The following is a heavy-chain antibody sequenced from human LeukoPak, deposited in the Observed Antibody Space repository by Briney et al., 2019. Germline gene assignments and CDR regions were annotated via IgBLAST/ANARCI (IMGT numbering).Heavy chain of an antibody. CDR3: ARGKVATINWFDP. J-gene: IGHJ5*02. D-gene: IGHD5-24*01. Sequence: SETLSLTCTVSGGSISSGGYYWSWIRQHPGKGLEWIGYIYHSGSTYYNPSLKSRVTISEDRSKNQFSLRLSSVTAADTAVYYCARGKVATINWFDPWGQGTLVTVSS. V-gene: IGHV4-30-2*01. CDR1: GGSISSGGYY. CDR2: IYHSGST.